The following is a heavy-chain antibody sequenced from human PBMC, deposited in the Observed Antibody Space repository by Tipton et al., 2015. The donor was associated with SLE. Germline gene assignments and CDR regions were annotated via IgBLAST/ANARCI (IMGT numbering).Heavy chain of an antibody. CDR3: ARSLSTIFGAEGGMYAFDI. D-gene: IGHD3-3*01. CDR1: GYTFSNYG. CDR2: ISAYNGNT. V-gene: IGHV1-18*01. Sequence: QVQLVQSGAEVKKPGASVKVSCKASGYTFSNYGISWVRQAPGQGLEWMGWISAYNGNTDYAQNLQGRVTITRNTSTSTAYLDLGSLRSGDTAVYYCARSLSTIFGAEGGMYAFDIWGQGTMVTVSS. J-gene: IGHJ3*02.